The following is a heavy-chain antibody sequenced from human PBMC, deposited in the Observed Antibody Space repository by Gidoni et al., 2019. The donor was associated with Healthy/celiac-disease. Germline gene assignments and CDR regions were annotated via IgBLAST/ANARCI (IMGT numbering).Heavy chain of an antibody. CDR1: GGSFSGYY. CDR2: INHSGST. J-gene: IGHJ4*02. Sequence: QVQLQQWGAGLLKPSETLSLTCAVYGGSFSGYYWSWIRQPPGKGLEWIGEINHSGSTNYNPPLKSRVTISVDTSKNQFALKLSSVTAADTAVYYCARDVVVVVAATLDTKAVFDYWGQGTLVTVSS. D-gene: IGHD2-15*01. V-gene: IGHV4-34*01. CDR3: ARDVVVVVAATLDTKAVFDY.